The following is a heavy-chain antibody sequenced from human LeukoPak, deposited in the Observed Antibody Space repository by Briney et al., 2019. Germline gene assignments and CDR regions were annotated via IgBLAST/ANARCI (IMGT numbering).Heavy chain of an antibody. CDR3: ARGAPRERSSVNFDY. Sequence: SETLSLTCTVSGGSISSSSYYWGWIRQTPGKGLEWIGEVHRNGNTNYIPSLRGRVTISIDNSKSQFSLNLRSLTAADTAVYYCARGAPRERSSVNFDYWGQGTLVTVSS. D-gene: IGHD3-10*01. J-gene: IGHJ4*02. V-gene: IGHV4-39*07. CDR1: GGSISSSSYY. CDR2: VHRNGNT.